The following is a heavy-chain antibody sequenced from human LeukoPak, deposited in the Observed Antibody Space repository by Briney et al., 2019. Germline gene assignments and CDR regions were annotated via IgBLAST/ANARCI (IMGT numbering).Heavy chain of an antibody. J-gene: IGHJ4*02. V-gene: IGHV4-39*07. CDR2: IYYSGST. CDR3: ARVINYYGSGSYDD. D-gene: IGHD3-10*01. CDR1: GGSISSSSYY. Sequence: SETLSLTCTVSGGSISSSSYYWGWIRQPPGNGLEWIGSIYYSGSTYYNPSLKSRVTISVDTSKNQFSLKLSSVTAADTAVYYCARVINYYGSGSYDDWGQGTLVTVSS.